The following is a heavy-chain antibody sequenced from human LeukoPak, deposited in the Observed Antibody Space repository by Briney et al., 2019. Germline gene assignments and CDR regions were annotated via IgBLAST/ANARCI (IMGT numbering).Heavy chain of an antibody. V-gene: IGHV3-23*01. CDR2: LGRSGDNR. D-gene: IGHD5-12*01. CDR3: ARGNGYDYYFDY. Sequence: PGGSLRLSCAASGFTFSGYSMSWVRQAPGKGLEWVSGLGRSGDNRYYADSVKVRFTISRDNAKNSLYLQMNSPRAEDTAVYYCARGNGYDYYFDYWGQGTLVTVSS. CDR1: GFTFSGYS. J-gene: IGHJ4*02.